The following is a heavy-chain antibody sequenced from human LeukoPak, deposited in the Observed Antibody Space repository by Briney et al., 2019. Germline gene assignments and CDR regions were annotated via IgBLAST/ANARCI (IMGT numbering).Heavy chain of an antibody. V-gene: IGHV3-30*18. CDR3: AKDYVWGSYPRADY. CDR2: ISYDGSNK. CDR1: GFTFSSYG. Sequence: QSGGSLRLSCAASGFTFSSYGMPWVRQAPGKGLEWVAVISYDGSNKYYADSVKGRFTISRDNSKNTLYLQMNSLRAEDTAVYYCAKDYVWGSYPRADYWGQGTLVTVSS. D-gene: IGHD3-16*01. J-gene: IGHJ4*02.